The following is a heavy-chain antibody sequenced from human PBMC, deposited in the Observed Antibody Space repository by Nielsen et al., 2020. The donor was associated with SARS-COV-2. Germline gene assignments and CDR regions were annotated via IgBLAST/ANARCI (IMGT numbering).Heavy chain of an antibody. CDR3: ARDRWDTATYDY. J-gene: IGHJ4*02. V-gene: IGHV4-31*02. CDR2: MHHSGNT. D-gene: IGHD5-18*01. CDR1: GGSISTGEFY. Sequence: SCSVSGGSISTGEFYWSWIRQPPGKGLEWIGNMHHSGNTYYNSSLKSRATTTMDTSKNQFPLKLDSVTAADTAVYYCARDRWDTATYDYWGKGTLVTVSS.